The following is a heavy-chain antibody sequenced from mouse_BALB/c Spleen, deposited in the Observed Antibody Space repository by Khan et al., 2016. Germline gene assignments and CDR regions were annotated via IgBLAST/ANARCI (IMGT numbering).Heavy chain of an antibody. CDR1: GYTFSSYW. J-gene: IGHJ1*01. D-gene: IGHD2-3*01. CDR2: ILPGSDST. V-gene: IGHV1-9*01. CDR3: ASRGDGYYRYFDV. Sequence: QVQLKESGAELMKPGASVKISCKATGYTFSSYWIEWVKQRPGHGLEWIGEILPGSDSTKYNEKFKGKATFTADTSSNTAYMQLSSLTSEDSAVYYCASRGDGYYRYFDVWGAGTTVTVSS.